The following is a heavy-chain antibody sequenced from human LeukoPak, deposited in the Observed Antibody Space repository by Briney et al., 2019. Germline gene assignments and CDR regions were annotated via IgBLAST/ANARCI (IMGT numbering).Heavy chain of an antibody. Sequence: SVKVSCKASGGTFSSYAISWVRQAPGQGLEWMGGIIPIFGTANYAQKFQGRVTITADESTSTAYMELSSLRSENTAVYYCARVGVDTAMVTYYYFDYWGQGTLVTVSS. D-gene: IGHD5-18*01. V-gene: IGHV1-69*01. CDR3: ARVGVDTAMVTYYYFDY. J-gene: IGHJ4*02. CDR1: GGTFSSYA. CDR2: IIPIFGTA.